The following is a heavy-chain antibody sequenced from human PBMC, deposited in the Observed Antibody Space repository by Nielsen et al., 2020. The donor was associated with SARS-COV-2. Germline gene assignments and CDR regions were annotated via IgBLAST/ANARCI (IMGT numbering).Heavy chain of an antibody. D-gene: IGHD3-10*01. CDR2: INPNSGGT. CDR1: GYTFTGYN. CDR3: ASTYYYGSGSPETPLDY. V-gene: IGHV1-2*06. J-gene: IGHJ4*02. Sequence: ASVKVSCKASGYTFTGYNMHWVRQAPGQGLEWMGRINPNSGGTNYAQKFQGRVTMTRDTSISTAYMELSRLRSDDTAVYYCASTYYYGSGSPETPLDYWGQGTLVTVSS.